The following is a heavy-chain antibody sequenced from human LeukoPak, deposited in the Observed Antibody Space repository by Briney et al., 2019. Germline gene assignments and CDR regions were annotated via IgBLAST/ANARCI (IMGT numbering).Heavy chain of an antibody. Sequence: GGSLRLSCAASGFTFSSYWMHWVRQAPGKGLVWVSRITYDGGDPSYADSVKGRFTISRDNAKNTLYLQMNSLTAEDTAVYYCARGYSSRLYNWLDPWGQGTLVTVSS. CDR3: ARGYSSRLYNWLDP. CDR1: GFTFSSYW. V-gene: IGHV3-74*01. J-gene: IGHJ5*02. CDR2: ITYDGGDP. D-gene: IGHD6-13*01.